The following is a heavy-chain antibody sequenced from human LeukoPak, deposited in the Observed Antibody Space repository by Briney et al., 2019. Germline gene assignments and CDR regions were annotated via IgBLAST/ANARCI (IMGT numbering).Heavy chain of an antibody. CDR2: ISGSGGST. Sequence: GGSLRLSCAASGFTFSSYGMSWVRQAPGKGLEWVSAISGSGGSTYYADSVKGRFIISRDNSKNTLYLQMNSLRAEDTAVYYCAKAAYDSSGYYYAEYFQHWGQGTLVTVSS. CDR3: AKAAYDSSGYYYAEYFQH. D-gene: IGHD3-22*01. CDR1: GFTFSSYG. J-gene: IGHJ1*01. V-gene: IGHV3-23*01.